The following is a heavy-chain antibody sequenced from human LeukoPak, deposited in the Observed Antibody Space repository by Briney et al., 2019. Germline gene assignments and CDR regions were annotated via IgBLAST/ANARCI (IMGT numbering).Heavy chain of an antibody. V-gene: IGHV1-2*02. D-gene: IGHD5-12*01. J-gene: IGHJ4*02. CDR1: GYTFTGYY. CDR3: ACRGSGYDQRDY. Sequence: VASVKVSCKASGYTFTGYYMHLVRQAPGQGLEWMGWINPNSGGTNYAQKFQGRVTMTRDTSISTAYMELSRLRSDDTAVYYCACRGSGYDQRDYWGQGTLVTVSS. CDR2: INPNSGGT.